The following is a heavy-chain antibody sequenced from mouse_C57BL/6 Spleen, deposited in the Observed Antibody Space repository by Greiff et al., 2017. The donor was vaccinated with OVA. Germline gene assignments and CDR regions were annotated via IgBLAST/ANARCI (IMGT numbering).Heavy chain of an antibody. CDR2: IYPGDGDT. V-gene: IGHV1-82*01. J-gene: IGHJ4*01. D-gene: IGHD2-1*01. Sequence: QVQLQQSGPELVKPGASVKISCKASGYAFSSSWMNWVKQRPGKGLEWIGRIYPGDGDTNYNGKFKGKATLTADKSSSTAYMQLSSLTSEDSAVYFCARSGGNSPMDYWGQGTSVTVSS. CDR1: GYAFSSSW. CDR3: ARSGGNSPMDY.